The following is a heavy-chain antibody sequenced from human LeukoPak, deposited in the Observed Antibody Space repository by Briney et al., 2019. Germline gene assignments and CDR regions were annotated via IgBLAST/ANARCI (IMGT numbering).Heavy chain of an antibody. CDR3: ARAGTCSSTSCDGGIEY. Sequence: GGSLRLSCAASGFAFSSYNMKWVRQAPGKGLEWVSFTSTTSTYIYYADSVKGRFTVSRDNSKSLLYLQMDSLRVEDTAVYYCARAGTCSSTSCDGGIEYWGQGTLVTVSS. CDR1: GFAFSSYN. J-gene: IGHJ4*02. D-gene: IGHD2-2*01. V-gene: IGHV3-21*01. CDR2: TSTTSTYI.